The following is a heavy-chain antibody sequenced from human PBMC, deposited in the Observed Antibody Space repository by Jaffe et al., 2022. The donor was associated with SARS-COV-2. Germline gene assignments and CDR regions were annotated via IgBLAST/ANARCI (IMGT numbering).Heavy chain of an antibody. Sequence: QVQLVESGGGVVQPGRSLRLSCAASGFTFSSYAMHWVRQAPGKGLEWVAVVSYDGSNKDYADSVQGRFTISRDNSKNTLYVQMNSLRTEDTGVYYCARDAGRQLVEEYYFDYWGQGTLVTVSS. D-gene: IGHD6-6*01. CDR3: ARDAGRQLVEEYYFDY. J-gene: IGHJ4*02. V-gene: IGHV3-30-3*01. CDR1: GFTFSSYA. CDR2: VSYDGSNK.